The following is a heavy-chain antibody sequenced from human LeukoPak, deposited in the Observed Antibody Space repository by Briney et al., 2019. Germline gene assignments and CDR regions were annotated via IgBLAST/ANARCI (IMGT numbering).Heavy chain of an antibody. CDR1: GFTYDDYA. V-gene: IGHV3-9*01. D-gene: IGHD6-13*01. CDR3: AKDRGSSSWAFDY. CDR2: IYWNSGAI. Sequence: GGSLSLSCAASGFTYDDYAMHWVRQAPGKGLEWVSGIYWNSGAIGYADSVKGRFTISRDNAKNSLYLQMNSLRADDTALYYCAKDRGSSSWAFDYWGQGTLVTVSS. J-gene: IGHJ4*02.